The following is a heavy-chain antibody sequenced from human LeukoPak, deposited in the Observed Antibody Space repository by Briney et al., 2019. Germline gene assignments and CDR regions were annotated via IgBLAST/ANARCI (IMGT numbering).Heavy chain of an antibody. J-gene: IGHJ6*02. CDR2: IYYSGST. Sequence: PSETLSLTCTVSGGSISSYYWSWIRQPPGKGLEWIGYIYYSGSTNYNPSLKSRVTISVDTSKNQFSLKLSSVTAADTAVYYCARNNHKSALPGGVKFGESWSRDQYGMDVWGQGTTVTLSS. CDR1: GGSISSYY. CDR3: ARNNHKSALPGGVKFGESWSRDQYGMDV. D-gene: IGHD3-10*01. V-gene: IGHV4-59*01.